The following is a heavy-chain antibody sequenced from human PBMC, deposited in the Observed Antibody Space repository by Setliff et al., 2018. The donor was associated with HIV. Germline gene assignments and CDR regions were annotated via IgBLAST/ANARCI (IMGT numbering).Heavy chain of an antibody. CDR1: GYTFTSYH. CDR3: ARGDREQLELWGSAFDI. CDR2: ISAYNGNT. Sequence: ASVKVSCKTSGYTFTSYHIHWVRQAPGQGLEWMGWISAYNGNTNYAQTLQGRVTMTTDTSTSTAYMELRSLRSDDTAVYYCARGDREQLELWGSAFDIWGQGTMVTVSS. J-gene: IGHJ3*02. D-gene: IGHD1-7*01. V-gene: IGHV1-18*04.